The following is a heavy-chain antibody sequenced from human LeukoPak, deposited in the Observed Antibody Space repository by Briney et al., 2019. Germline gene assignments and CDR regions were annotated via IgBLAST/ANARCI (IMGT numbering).Heavy chain of an antibody. CDR3: ARDLSYQIAARPFDY. J-gene: IGHJ4*02. CDR2: IYYSGST. D-gene: IGHD6-6*01. V-gene: IGHV4-39*07. Sequence: SSETLFLTCTVSGGSISSRSYFWGWIRQPPGKGLEWIGSIYYSGSTYYNPSLKNRVTISVDTSKNQFSLKLSSVTAADTAVYYCARDLSYQIAARPFDYWGQGTLVTVSS. CDR1: GGSISSRSYF.